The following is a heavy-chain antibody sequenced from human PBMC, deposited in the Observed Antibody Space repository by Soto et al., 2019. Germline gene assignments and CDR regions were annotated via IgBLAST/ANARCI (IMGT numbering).Heavy chain of an antibody. Sequence: SETLSLTCTVSGGSISSYYWSWIRQPPGKGLEWIGYIYYSGSTDYNPSLKSRVTISVDTSKNQFSLKLSSVTAADTAVYYCARDGGPVDAFDIWGQGTMVTVSS. CDR3: ARDGGPVDAFDI. V-gene: IGHV4-59*01. D-gene: IGHD3-3*01. CDR1: GGSISSYY. J-gene: IGHJ3*02. CDR2: IYYSGST.